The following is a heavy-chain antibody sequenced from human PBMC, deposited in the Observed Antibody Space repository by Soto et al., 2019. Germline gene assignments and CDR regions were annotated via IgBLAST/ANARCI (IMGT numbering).Heavy chain of an antibody. CDR1: GGSINDYY. CDR3: ALMDSGSYFPDF. D-gene: IGHD1-26*01. CDR2: TYYSGGT. J-gene: IGHJ4*02. Sequence: SETLSLTCTVSGGSINDYYWSWIRQPPGKGLEWIGYTYYSGGTNYNPSLESRVTISVGTSKNQFSLKLSSVTAADTAVYYCALMDSGSYFPDFWGQGTLVTVSS. V-gene: IGHV4-59*03.